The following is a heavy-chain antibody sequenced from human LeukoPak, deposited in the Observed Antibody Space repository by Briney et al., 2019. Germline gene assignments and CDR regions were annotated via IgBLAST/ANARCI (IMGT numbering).Heavy chain of an antibody. CDR1: GGSISNYY. CDR2: IYYSGST. J-gene: IGHJ3*02. D-gene: IGHD6-13*01. V-gene: IGHV4-59*01. Sequence: SETLSLTCTVSGGSISNYYWSWIRQPPGKGLEWIGYIYYSGSTNYNPSLKSRVTISVDTSKNQFSLKLTSVTAADTAVYYCARDRLAYSSSWYPDAFDIWGQGTMVTVS. CDR3: ARDRLAYSSSWYPDAFDI.